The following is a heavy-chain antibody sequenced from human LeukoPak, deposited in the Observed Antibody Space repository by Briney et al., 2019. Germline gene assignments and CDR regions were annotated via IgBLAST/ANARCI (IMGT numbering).Heavy chain of an antibody. D-gene: IGHD3-9*01. V-gene: IGHV1-8*01. CDR2: MNPNSGNT. CDR3: ARGRYYDILTGYYNGPADY. CDR1: GYTFTSYD. Sequence: ASVKVSCKASGYTFTSYDINWVRQAPGQGLEWMGWMNPNSGNTGYAQKFQGRVTMTRNTSISTAHMELSSLRSEDTAVYYCARGRYYDILTGYYNGPADYWGQGTLVTVSS. J-gene: IGHJ4*02.